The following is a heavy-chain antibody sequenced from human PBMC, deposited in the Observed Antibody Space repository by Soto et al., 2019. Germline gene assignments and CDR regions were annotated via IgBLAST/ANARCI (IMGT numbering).Heavy chain of an antibody. CDR1: GGSISNYY. CDR2: IHTDGST. J-gene: IGHJ4*02. CDR3: ARATYYFDS. V-gene: IGHV4-4*07. Sequence: KPSETLSLTCTVSGGSISNYYWNWIRQPAGKGLDWIGRIHTDGSTNYNHSLKSRVTMSVDSSKNQFSLKLSSVTAADTAVYYCARATYYFDSWGQGTLVTVSS.